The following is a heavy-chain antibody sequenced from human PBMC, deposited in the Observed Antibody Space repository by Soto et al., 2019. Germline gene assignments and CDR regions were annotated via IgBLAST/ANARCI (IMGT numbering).Heavy chain of an antibody. Sequence: QVQLVQSGGEVKKPGASVKVSCRASGYTFTSYGISWVRQAPGQGLEWLGWTSAYMVTNYAQKFQGRVTMTTDTSTSTAYMELRSLRFDDTDVYYCARDSSGRAIFDSWGQGTLVTVSS. CDR2: TSAYMVT. CDR3: ARDSSGRAIFDS. J-gene: IGHJ4*02. V-gene: IGHV1-18*01. CDR1: GYTFTSYG. D-gene: IGHD6-19*01.